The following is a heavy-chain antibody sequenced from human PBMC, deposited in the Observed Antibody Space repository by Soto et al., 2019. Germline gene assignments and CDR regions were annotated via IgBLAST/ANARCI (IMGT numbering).Heavy chain of an antibody. Sequence: QVQLEESGGGVVHPGTSLRLSCAASGFTFSTHGMHWVRQAPGKGPEWVAVISHDGSKKYYVESVGGRFSISRDNSKIIVHLQMNTVRSEDTAVYYCAKDKGPYYDFWSGQRWFDPWGQGTLVTVSS. V-gene: IGHV3-30*18. CDR3: AKDKGPYYDFWSGQRWFDP. D-gene: IGHD3-3*01. CDR2: ISHDGSKK. J-gene: IGHJ5*02. CDR1: GFTFSTHG.